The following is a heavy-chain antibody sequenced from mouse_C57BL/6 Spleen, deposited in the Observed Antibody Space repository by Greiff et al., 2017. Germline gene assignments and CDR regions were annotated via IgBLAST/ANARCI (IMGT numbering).Heavy chain of an antibody. Sequence: EVKLMESEGGLVQPGSSMKLSCTASGFTFSDYYMAWVRQVPEKGLEWVANINYDGSSTYYLDSLKSRFIISRDNAKNILYLQMSSLKSEDTATYYCAREGDYGNYGAMDYWGQGTSVTVSS. V-gene: IGHV5-16*01. CDR2: INYDGSST. J-gene: IGHJ4*01. D-gene: IGHD2-1*01. CDR1: GFTFSDYY. CDR3: AREGDYGNYGAMDY.